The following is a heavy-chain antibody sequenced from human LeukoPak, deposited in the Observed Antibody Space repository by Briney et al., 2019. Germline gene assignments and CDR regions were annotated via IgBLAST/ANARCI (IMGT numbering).Heavy chain of an antibody. CDR2: ISSSSSYI. D-gene: IGHD4-17*01. CDR1: GFTFSSYS. Sequence: PGGSLRLSCAASGFTFSSYSMNWVRQAPGKGLEWVSSISSSSSYIYYADSVKGRFTISRDNAKNSLYLQMNSLRAEDTAVYYCAREPPNDYGDFPLDPWGQGTLVTVSS. CDR3: AREPPNDYGDFPLDP. V-gene: IGHV3-21*01. J-gene: IGHJ5*02.